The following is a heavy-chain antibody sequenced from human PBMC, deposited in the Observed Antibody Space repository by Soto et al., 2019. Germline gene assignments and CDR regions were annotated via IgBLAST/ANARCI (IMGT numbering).Heavy chain of an antibody. J-gene: IGHJ4*02. CDR3: ARGMTTVTTYDY. D-gene: IGHD4-4*01. V-gene: IGHV4-30-2*01. CDR1: GGSISSGGYS. CDR2: IYHSGST. Sequence: QLQLQESGSGLAKPSQTLSLTCAVSGGSISSGGYSWSWIRQPPGKGLEWIGYIYHSGSTYYNPSLKSRVTISVDRSKNQFSLNLSSVTAADTAVYYCARGMTTVTTYDYWGQGTLVTVSS.